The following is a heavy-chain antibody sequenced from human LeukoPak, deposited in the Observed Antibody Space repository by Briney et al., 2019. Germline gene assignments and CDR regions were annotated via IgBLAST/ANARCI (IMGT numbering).Heavy chain of an antibody. V-gene: IGHV3-7*01. D-gene: IGHD2-2*01. CDR1: GFTFSSYG. Sequence: GGSLRLSCAASGFTFSSYGMSWVRQAPGKGLEWVANIKQDGSEKYYVDSVKGRFTISRDNAKNSLYLQMNSLRAEDTAVYYCARDPSSDPPYYFDYWGQGTLVTVSS. CDR3: ARDPSSDPPYYFDY. CDR2: IKQDGSEK. J-gene: IGHJ4*02.